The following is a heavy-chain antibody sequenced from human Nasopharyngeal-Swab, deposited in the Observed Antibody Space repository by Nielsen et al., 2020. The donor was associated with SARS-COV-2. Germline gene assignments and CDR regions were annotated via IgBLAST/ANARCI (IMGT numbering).Heavy chain of an antibody. J-gene: IGHJ6*02. D-gene: IGHD3-9*01. Sequence: SVKVSCKASGGTFSSYAISWVRQAPGQGLEWMGGIIPIFGTANYAQKFQGRVTITADESTSRAYMELSSLRSEDTAVYYCARAPRYYDILTGYYYHYYYGMDVWGQGTTVTVSS. CDR1: GGTFSSYA. CDR2: IIPIFGTA. CDR3: ARAPRYYDILTGYYYHYYYGMDV. V-gene: IGHV1-69*13.